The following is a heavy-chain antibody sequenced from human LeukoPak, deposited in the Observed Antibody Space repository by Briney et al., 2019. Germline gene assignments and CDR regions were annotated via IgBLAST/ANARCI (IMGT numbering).Heavy chain of an antibody. V-gene: IGHV3-30*18. Sequence: GRSLRLSCAASGFTFSSYGMHWVRQAPGKGLEWVAVISYDGSNKYYADSVKGRFTISRDNSKNTLYLQMNSLRAEDTAVYYCAKDRGRRYSRFSLFDYWGQGTLVTVAS. CDR1: GFTFSSYG. D-gene: IGHD6-13*01. CDR2: ISYDGSNK. J-gene: IGHJ4*02. CDR3: AKDRGRRYSRFSLFDY.